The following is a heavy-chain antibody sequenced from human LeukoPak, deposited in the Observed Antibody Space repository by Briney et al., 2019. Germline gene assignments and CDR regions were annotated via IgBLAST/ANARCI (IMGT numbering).Heavy chain of an antibody. J-gene: IGHJ6*02. CDR1: GGSISSYY. CDR2: IYYSGST. V-gene: IGHV4-59*01. Sequence: SSETLSLTCTVSGGSISSYYWSWIRQPPGKGLEWIGYIYYSGSTNYNPSLKSRVTISVDTSKNQFSLKLSSVTAADTAMYYCARDQPSPEDYYYYGMDVWGQGTTVTVSS. CDR3: ARDQPSPEDYYYYGMDV.